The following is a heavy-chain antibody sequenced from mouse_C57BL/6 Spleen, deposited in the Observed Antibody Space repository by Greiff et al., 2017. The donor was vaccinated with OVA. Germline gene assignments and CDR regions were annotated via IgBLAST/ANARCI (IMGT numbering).Heavy chain of an antibody. D-gene: IGHD1-1*01. CDR1: GYTFTDYY. CDR2: INPNNGGT. V-gene: IGHV1-26*01. Sequence: VQLKQSGPELVKPGASVKISCKASGYTFTDYYMNWVKQSHGKSLEWIGDINPNNGGTSYNQKFKGKATLTVDKSSSTAYMELRSLTSEDSAVYYCANYYGSSYGYWYFDVWGTGTTVTVSS. J-gene: IGHJ1*03. CDR3: ANYYGSSYGYWYFDV.